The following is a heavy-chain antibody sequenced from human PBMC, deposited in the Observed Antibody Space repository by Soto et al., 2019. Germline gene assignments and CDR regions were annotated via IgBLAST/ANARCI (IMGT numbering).Heavy chain of an antibody. CDR2: ISAYNGNT. D-gene: IGHD2-15*01. J-gene: IGHJ6*02. Sequence: XSVKVSWKASGYTFTSYGISWVRQAPVQGLDWMGWISAYNGNTKYAQDLQGRVTMTTVTSTSTAYMELRSLRSDDTAVYYCARFSGGSYNTYYFYYGMDVWGQGTTVTVSS. CDR1: GYTFTSYG. CDR3: ARFSGGSYNTYYFYYGMDV. V-gene: IGHV1-18*04.